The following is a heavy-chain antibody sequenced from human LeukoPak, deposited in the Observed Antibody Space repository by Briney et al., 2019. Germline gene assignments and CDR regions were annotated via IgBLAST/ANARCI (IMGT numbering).Heavy chain of an antibody. V-gene: IGHV3-53*01. J-gene: IGHJ4*02. CDR2: MFPDGRT. CDR1: GFTVNDNY. D-gene: IGHD4-17*01. Sequence: PGRSLRLSCLVSGFTVNDNYMSWVRQAPGKGLQWLSVMFPDGRTFYGDSVRGRFTISRDLARNTLLLQMHSQRADDTAVHYCARTNPVYGDYDYWGQGTLVTASS. CDR3: ARTNPVYGDYDY.